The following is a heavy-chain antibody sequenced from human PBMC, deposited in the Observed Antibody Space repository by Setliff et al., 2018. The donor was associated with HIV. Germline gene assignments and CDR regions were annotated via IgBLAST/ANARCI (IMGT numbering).Heavy chain of an antibody. CDR1: GGSISSSSYY. Sequence: ETLSLTCTVSGGSISSSSYYWGWIRQPPGKGLEWIGTIYYDGNANYHPSLKGRATISVDFSTDFSLKVRSVTTADTAVYFCARARSYGYFNDYMDVWGKGTAVTVSS. CDR2: IYYDGNA. V-gene: IGHV4-39*07. CDR3: ARARSYGYFNDYMDV. J-gene: IGHJ6*03. D-gene: IGHD3-16*01.